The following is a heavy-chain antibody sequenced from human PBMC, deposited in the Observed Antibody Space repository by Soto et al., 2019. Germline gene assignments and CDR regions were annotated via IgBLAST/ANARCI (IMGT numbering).Heavy chain of an antibody. CDR3: ARAPQWANFDY. CDR2: INPNSGGT. Sequence: GPPVKVSCKASGYTFTGYYMHWVRQAPGQGLEWMGWINPNSGGTNYAQKFQGRVTMTRDTSISTAYMELSRLRSDDTAVYYCARAPQWANFDYWGQGTLVTVSS. CDR1: GYTFTGYY. D-gene: IGHD6-19*01. V-gene: IGHV1-2*02. J-gene: IGHJ4*02.